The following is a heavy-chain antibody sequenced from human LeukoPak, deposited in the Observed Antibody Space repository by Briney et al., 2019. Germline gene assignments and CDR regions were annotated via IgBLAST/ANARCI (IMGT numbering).Heavy chain of an antibody. V-gene: IGHV3-7*01. CDR3: ARVYPEPATDSSGWPHIFDY. D-gene: IGHD6-19*01. Sequence: GGSLRLSCAASGFTFSSYWMSWVRQAPGKGLEWVANIKQDGSEKYYVDSVKGRFTVSRDNAKNSLYLQMNSLRAEDTAVYYCARVYPEPATDSSGWPHIFDYWGQGTLVTVSS. CDR1: GFTFSSYW. CDR2: IKQDGSEK. J-gene: IGHJ4*02.